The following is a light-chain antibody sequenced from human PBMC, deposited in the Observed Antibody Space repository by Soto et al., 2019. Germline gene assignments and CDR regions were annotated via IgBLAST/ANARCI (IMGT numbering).Light chain of an antibody. CDR2: SNS. V-gene: IGLV1-47*02. J-gene: IGLJ2*01. Sequence: QSVVTQPPSASGTPGQRVTFSCSGANSNVGRNYVTWYQQFPGTAPQILIHSNSQRPSGVPDRFSASKSGASASLAISGLRPEDEADYFCAAWDDSLSGVIFGGGTKLTVL. CDR1: NSNVGRNY. CDR3: AAWDDSLSGVI.